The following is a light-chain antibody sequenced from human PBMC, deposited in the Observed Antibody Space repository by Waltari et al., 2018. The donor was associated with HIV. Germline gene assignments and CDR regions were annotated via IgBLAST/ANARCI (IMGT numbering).Light chain of an antibody. V-gene: IGKV3-11*01. CDR2: DS. CDR3: QHHHSWPFT. Sequence: EIVSTQSPASLSLSPGDRAPLSCRASQSVITYLGWYQQKPGQAPRLLIFDSKRASGIPARFSGSGSGTDFTLTISGLEPDDSAIYYCQHHHSWPFTFGQGTRLEI. CDR1: QSVITY. J-gene: IGKJ5*01.